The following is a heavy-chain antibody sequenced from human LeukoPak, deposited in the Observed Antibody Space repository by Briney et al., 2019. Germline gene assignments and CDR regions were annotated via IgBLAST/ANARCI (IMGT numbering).Heavy chain of an antibody. Sequence: ASVKVSCKASGYTFTSYGISWVRQAPGQGLEWMGWISAYNGHTNYAQKFQGRVTMTEDTSTDTAYMELSSLRSEDTAVYYCATVKVHTGGASDIWGQGTMVTVSS. CDR2: ISAYNGHT. CDR1: GYTFTSYG. V-gene: IGHV1-18*01. J-gene: IGHJ3*02. CDR3: ATVKVHTGGASDI. D-gene: IGHD7-27*01.